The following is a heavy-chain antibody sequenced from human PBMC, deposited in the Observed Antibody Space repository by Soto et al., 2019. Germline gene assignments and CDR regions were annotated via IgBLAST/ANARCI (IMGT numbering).Heavy chain of an antibody. CDR1: GGTFNTYA. J-gene: IGHJ4*02. CDR2: ITPMFGAS. CDR3: AREVQVHTPAFVY. Sequence: QVQLVQSGAEMKKPGSSVKVSCQSSGGTFNTYAMNWVRQAPGQGPEWMGDITPMFGASNYATKMQGRVTNNANESTGTSYMQLSSLTSEDKALYFCAREVQVHTPAFVYWGQGTLVTVSS. D-gene: IGHD3-10*01. V-gene: IGHV1-69*19.